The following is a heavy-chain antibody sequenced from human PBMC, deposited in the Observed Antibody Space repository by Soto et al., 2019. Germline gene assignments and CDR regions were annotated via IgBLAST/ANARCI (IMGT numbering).Heavy chain of an antibody. Sequence: QVQLVESGGGVVQPGRSLRLSCAASGFTFSSYGMHWVRQAPGKGLEWVAVIWYDGSNKYYADSVKGRFTISRDNYKNTRYLQMNSRRAEDTAVYYCARGYYDSSGYQLYYYYYYGMDVWGQGTTVTVSS. CDR1: GFTFSSYG. D-gene: IGHD3-22*01. CDR3: ARGYYDSSGYQLYYYYYYGMDV. V-gene: IGHV3-33*01. CDR2: IWYDGSNK. J-gene: IGHJ6*02.